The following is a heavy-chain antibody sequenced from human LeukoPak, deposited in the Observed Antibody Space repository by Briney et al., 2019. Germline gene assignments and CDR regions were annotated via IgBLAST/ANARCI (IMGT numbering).Heavy chain of an antibody. Sequence: SVKGSCKASGYTFTDYYMHWVRQAPGQGLEWMGGIIPIFRTANYAQKFQGRVTITADESTSTAYMELSGLRSEDTAVYYCARALRYYSDSSGYAFDYWDQGTLVTVSS. CDR2: IIPIFRTA. CDR3: ARALRYYSDSSGYAFDY. CDR1: GYTFTDYY. D-gene: IGHD3-22*01. V-gene: IGHV1-69*13. J-gene: IGHJ4*02.